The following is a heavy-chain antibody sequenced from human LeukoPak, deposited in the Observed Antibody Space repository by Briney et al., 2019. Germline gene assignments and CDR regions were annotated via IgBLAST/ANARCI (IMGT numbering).Heavy chain of an antibody. Sequence: GRSLRLSCAASGFTFSDYYMSWIRQAPGKGLEWVSYISSSGSTIYYADSVKGRFTISRDNAKNSLYLQMNSLRAEDTAVYYCARVENSGIYGMDVWGQGTTVTVSS. CDR3: ARVENSGIYGMDV. J-gene: IGHJ6*02. CDR2: ISSSGSTI. CDR1: GFTFSDYY. D-gene: IGHD5-12*01. V-gene: IGHV3-11*01.